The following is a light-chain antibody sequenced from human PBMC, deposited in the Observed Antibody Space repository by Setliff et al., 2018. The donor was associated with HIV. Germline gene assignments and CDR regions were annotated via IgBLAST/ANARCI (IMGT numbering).Light chain of an antibody. CDR2: DVS. J-gene: IGLJ2*01. V-gene: IGLV2-11*01. CDR1: SSDVGGYHY. Sequence: QSALTQPRSVSGSPGQSVTISCTGTSSDVGGYHYVSWYQQHPAKAPKLMIYDVSKRPSGVPNRFSGSKSGNTASLTISGLQAEDESDYYCCSYAGGYILDFGGGTKATVL. CDR3: CSYAGGYILD.